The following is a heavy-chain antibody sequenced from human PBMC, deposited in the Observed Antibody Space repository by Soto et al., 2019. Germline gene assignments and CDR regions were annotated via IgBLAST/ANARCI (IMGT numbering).Heavy chain of an antibody. CDR1: GFTFSSYA. CDR3: AKVLSIAARPLNDAFDI. CDR2: ISGSGGST. D-gene: IGHD6-6*01. Sequence: PGGSLRLSCAASGFTFSSYAMSWVRQAPGKGLEWVSAISGSGGSTYYADSVKGRFTISRDNSKNTLYLQMNSLRAEDTAVYYCAKVLSIAARPLNDAFDIWGQGTMVTVSS. V-gene: IGHV3-23*01. J-gene: IGHJ3*02.